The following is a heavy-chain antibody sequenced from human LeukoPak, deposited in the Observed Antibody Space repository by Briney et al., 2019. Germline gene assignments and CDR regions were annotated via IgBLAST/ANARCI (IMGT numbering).Heavy chain of an antibody. Sequence: PGGSLRLSCAASGFTFSSYSMNWVRQSPGKGLEWVSSISSTSSYIYYAASVKGRFTVSRDNAKNLLYLQINSLRVDDTGVYYCARTSSGWWAPFDSWGQGTLVTVSS. D-gene: IGHD6-19*01. CDR1: GFTFSSYS. CDR2: ISSTSSYI. J-gene: IGHJ4*02. V-gene: IGHV3-21*06. CDR3: ARTSSGWWAPFDS.